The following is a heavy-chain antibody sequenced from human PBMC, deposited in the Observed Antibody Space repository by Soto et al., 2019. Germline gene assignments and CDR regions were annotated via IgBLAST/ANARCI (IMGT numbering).Heavy chain of an antibody. J-gene: IGHJ4*02. CDR2: LIPIFGLA. CDR3: ARAPQTYGNSTRVDY. D-gene: IGHD4-17*01. V-gene: IGHV1-69*12. CDR1: GGTFSRDA. Sequence: QVQLVQSGAEVKKPGSSMKVSCKASGGTFSRDAVIWVRQAPGQGLEWMGGLIPIFGLATYAQKFQDRVTMTADESTPTAYKELSSLRSEDTAVYYCARAPQTYGNSTRVDYWGQGTLVTVSS.